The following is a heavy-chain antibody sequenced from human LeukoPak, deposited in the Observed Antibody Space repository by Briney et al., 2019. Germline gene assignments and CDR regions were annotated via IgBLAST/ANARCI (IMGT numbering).Heavy chain of an antibody. Sequence: ASVKVSCKASGYTFTSYGISWVRQAPGQGLEWMGWISAYNGNTNYAQKLQGRVTMTTDTSTSTAYMELRSLRSDDTAVYYCARQRKDIVVVPAAITCYFDYWGQGTLVTVSS. CDR1: GYTFTSYG. V-gene: IGHV1-18*01. CDR2: ISAYNGNT. D-gene: IGHD2-2*01. CDR3: ARQRKDIVVVPAAITCYFDY. J-gene: IGHJ4*02.